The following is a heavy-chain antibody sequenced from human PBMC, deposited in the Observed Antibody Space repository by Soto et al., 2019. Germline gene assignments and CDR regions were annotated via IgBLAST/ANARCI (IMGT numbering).Heavy chain of an antibody. CDR3: ARRSGGWPPDYSPYYYYGMDV. V-gene: IGHV4-39*01. CDR2: IYYSGST. D-gene: IGHD6-19*01. J-gene: IGHJ6*02. Sequence: SETLSLTCTVSGGSISSSSYYWGWIRQPPGKGLEWIGSIYYSGSTYYNPSLKSRVTISVDTSKNQFSLKLSSVTAADTAVYYCARRSGGWPPDYSPYYYYGMDVWGQGTTVTVSS. CDR1: GGSISSSSYY.